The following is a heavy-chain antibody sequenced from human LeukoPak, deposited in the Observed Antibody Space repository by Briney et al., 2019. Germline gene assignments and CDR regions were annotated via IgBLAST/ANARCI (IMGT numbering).Heavy chain of an antibody. CDR1: GFTVSSNYA. CDR3: AKVTPEGYDFWSGYYLDY. CDR2: ISAGNEYT. Sequence: GGSLRLSCAASGFTVSSNYAMTWVRQAPGKGLKWVSSISAGNEYTYYADYVKGRFTISRDNSKNTLYLQMSSLRAEDTAVYYCAKVTPEGYDFWSGYYLDYWGQGTLVTVSS. V-gene: IGHV3-23*01. D-gene: IGHD3-3*01. J-gene: IGHJ4*02.